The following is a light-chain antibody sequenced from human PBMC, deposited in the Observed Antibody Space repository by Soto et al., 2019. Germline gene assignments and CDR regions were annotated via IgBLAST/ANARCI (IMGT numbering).Light chain of an antibody. Sequence: ETVLTQSPATLSLSPGERATLSCRASQSVDIYLAWYQQEPGQAPRLLIYDASNRATGTPARFSGSGSGTDFTLTISSLEPEDFAVYYCQQRKSWPPLTFGGGTKVEI. J-gene: IGKJ4*01. V-gene: IGKV3-11*01. CDR1: QSVDIY. CDR3: QQRKSWPPLT. CDR2: DAS.